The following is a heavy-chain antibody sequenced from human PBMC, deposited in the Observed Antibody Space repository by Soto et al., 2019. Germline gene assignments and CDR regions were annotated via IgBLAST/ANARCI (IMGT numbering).Heavy chain of an antibody. CDR2: ISGSGGST. CDR1: GFTFSSYA. CDR3: AKWTYCSGGSCYAPDDL. Sequence: VGSLSLPCAASGFTFSSYAMSWVRQAPGKGLEWVSTISGSGGSTYYADSVKGRFTISRDNSKNTLYLQMNSLRAEDTTVYYCAKWTYCSGGSCYAPDDLWGQGTLVTGS. V-gene: IGHV3-23*01. D-gene: IGHD2-15*01. J-gene: IGHJ4*02.